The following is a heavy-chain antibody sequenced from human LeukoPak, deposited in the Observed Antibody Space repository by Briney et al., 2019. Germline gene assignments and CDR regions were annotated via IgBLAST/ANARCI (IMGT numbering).Heavy chain of an antibody. CDR1: GFSFSDYL. J-gene: IGHJ1*01. D-gene: IGHD6-19*01. CDR3: AKGPGAAVAKRYIQH. Sequence: GGSLRLSCVVSGFSFSDYLMSWVRQAPGKGLEWVANIKKDGSEKYYVDSVKGRFTISRDNAKNSLYLQMNSLRTEDTALYYCAKGPGAAVAKRYIQHWGQGTLVTVSS. CDR2: IKKDGSEK. V-gene: IGHV3-7*03.